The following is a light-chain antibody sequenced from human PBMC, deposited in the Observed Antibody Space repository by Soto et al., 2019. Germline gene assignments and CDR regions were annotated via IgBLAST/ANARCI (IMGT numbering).Light chain of an antibody. CDR1: QSLVYSDGNTY. CDR3: MQGTHLGET. V-gene: IGKV2-30*01. J-gene: IGKJ1*01. CDR2: KVS. Sequence: DVVMTQSPLSLPVTLGQPASISCRSSQSLVYSDGNTYLNLFQQRPGQSPRRLNYKVSNRDSGVPDRFSGSGSGTDFTVKISRVEADDVGVYYCMQGTHLGETCGRSTNVEIK.